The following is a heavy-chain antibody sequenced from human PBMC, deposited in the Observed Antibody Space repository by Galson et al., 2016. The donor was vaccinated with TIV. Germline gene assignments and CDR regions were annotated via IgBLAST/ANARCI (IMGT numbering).Heavy chain of an antibody. CDR1: GFAVSSNQ. CDR2: IYSGGTP. Sequence: SLRLSCAASGFAVSSNQMNWVRQAPGKGLEWVSTIYSGGTPEYADSVKGRFIISRDTLKNTVSLQMNTLRNEDTAVYFCARVQESLAAVEAFDVWGQGTLVTVSS. V-gene: IGHV3-53*01. D-gene: IGHD2-15*01. CDR3: ARVQESLAAVEAFDV. J-gene: IGHJ3*01.